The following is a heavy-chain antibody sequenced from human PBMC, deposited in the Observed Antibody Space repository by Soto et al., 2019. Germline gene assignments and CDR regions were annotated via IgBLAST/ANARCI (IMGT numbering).Heavy chain of an antibody. CDR1: GFMFNHYA. CDR2: ISGSTGTT. D-gene: IGHD6-6*01. CDR3: AKVIVLGASTLEY. Sequence: EQVLESGGGLVQPGGSLRLSCEASGFMFNHYAMAWVRQTPGKGLEWVSVISGSTGTTYYADSVNGRFTISRDNSKNTVYLQMNSLRVEDSALYSGAKVIVLGASTLEYWGPGTRVTVSS. V-gene: IGHV3-23*01. J-gene: IGHJ4*02.